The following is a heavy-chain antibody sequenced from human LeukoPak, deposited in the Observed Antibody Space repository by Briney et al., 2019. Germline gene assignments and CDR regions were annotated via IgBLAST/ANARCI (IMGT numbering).Heavy chain of an antibody. J-gene: IGHJ4*02. Sequence: GASVKVSCKASGYTFTGYYMHWVRQAPGQGLEWMGWINPNSGGTNYAQKFQGRVTMTRDTSISSAYMELSRLRSDDTAVYYCARWGRSAVPGYYFDYWGQGTLVTVSS. V-gene: IGHV1-2*02. D-gene: IGHD6-19*01. CDR1: GYTFTGYY. CDR2: INPNSGGT. CDR3: ARWGRSAVPGYYFDY.